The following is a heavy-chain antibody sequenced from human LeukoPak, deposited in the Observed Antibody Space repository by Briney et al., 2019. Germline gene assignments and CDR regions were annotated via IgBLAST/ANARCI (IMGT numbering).Heavy chain of an antibody. D-gene: IGHD3-22*01. J-gene: IGHJ3*02. CDR3: ASGFMGYDRSGDYDDAFDI. CDR2: INPNSGGT. CDR1: GYTFTGYY. V-gene: IGHV1-2*02. Sequence: GASVKVSCKAAGYTFTGYYMHWVRQAPGQGLEWMGWINPNSGGTNYAQKFKGRVAMTRDTSNSTTYMELSRLRSDDTAVCYCASGFMGYDRSGDYDDAFDIWGQGTMVTVSS.